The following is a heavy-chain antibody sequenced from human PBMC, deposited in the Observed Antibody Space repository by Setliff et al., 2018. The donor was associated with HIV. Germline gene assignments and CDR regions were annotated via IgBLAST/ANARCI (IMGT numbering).Heavy chain of an antibody. V-gene: IGHV3-33*01. D-gene: IGHD3-10*01. Sequence: GGSLRLSCAASGFTFSSYGMHWVRQAPGKGLEWVAVIWYDGSSKYYADSVKGRITISRDNAKNSLYLQMNSLRGEDTAVYYCARGLNYYGSGSYGHNWFDPWGQGTLVTVSS. J-gene: IGHJ5*02. CDR3: ARGLNYYGSGSYGHNWFDP. CDR1: GFTFSSYG. CDR2: IWYDGSSK.